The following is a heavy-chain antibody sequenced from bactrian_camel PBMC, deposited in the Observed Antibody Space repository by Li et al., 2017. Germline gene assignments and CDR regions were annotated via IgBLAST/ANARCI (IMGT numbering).Heavy chain of an antibody. D-gene: IGHD3*01. CDR1: GYIDNPCA. CDR3: AASRYDCKPTFYPSVSESDFAW. V-gene: IGHV3S53*01. CDR2: ISIHGIT. J-gene: IGHJ6*01. Sequence: HVQLVESGGGSVQAGESLRLSCTASGYIDNPCAMGWYRQAPGKERVFISYISIHGITKYTDSVKGRFTISQDDSKNTVYLQMNSLKNEDTAVYYCAASRYDCKPTFYPSVSESDFAWWGQGTQVTVS.